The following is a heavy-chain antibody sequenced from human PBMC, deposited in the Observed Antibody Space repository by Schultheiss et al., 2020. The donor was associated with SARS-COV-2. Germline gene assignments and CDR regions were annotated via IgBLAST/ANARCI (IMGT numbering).Heavy chain of an antibody. CDR1: GFTFDDYT. CDR3: AREGGDNAFDI. V-gene: IGHV3-9*01. D-gene: IGHD2-21*02. Sequence: GGSLRLSCAASGFTFDDYTMHWVRQAPGKGLEWVSGISWNSGSMDYVDSVRGRFTISRDNAKNSVYLQMDSLRAEDTAVYYCAREGGDNAFDIWGQGTMVTVSS. CDR2: ISWNSGSM. J-gene: IGHJ3*02.